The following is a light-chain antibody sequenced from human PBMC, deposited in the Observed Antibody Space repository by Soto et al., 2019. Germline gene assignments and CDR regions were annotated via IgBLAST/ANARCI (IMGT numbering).Light chain of an antibody. CDR1: QGISAY. Sequence: DIQLTQSPSFLSASVGDRVTITCRASQGISAYLAWYQQRPAKTPELLIYAASILQRGVSSRFSGSGSGTEFTLTISSLQPEDFATYYCQQLHSYPITFGPGTRLEIK. V-gene: IGKV1-9*01. CDR2: AAS. J-gene: IGKJ5*01. CDR3: QQLHSYPIT.